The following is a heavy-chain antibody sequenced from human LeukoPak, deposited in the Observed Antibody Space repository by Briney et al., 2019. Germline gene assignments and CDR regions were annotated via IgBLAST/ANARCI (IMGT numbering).Heavy chain of an antibody. CDR2: IYYSGST. D-gene: IGHD6-6*01. CDR1: GGSISSGDYY. Sequence: SQTLSPTCTVSGGSISSGDYYWSWIRQPPGKGLEWIGYIYYSGSTYYNPSLKGRVTISVDTSKNQFSLKLSSVTAADTAVYYCARSSIAAPYYYYYYMDVWGKGTTVTVSS. CDR3: ARSSIAAPYYYYYYMDV. V-gene: IGHV4-30-4*08. J-gene: IGHJ6*03.